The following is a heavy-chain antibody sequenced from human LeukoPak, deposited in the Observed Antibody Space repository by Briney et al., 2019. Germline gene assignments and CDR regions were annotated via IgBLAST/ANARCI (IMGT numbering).Heavy chain of an antibody. J-gene: IGHJ4*02. D-gene: IGHD5-12*01. CDR3: AKADHVATTTPDY. CDR1: GFTFSSYA. CDR2: ISGSGGST. V-gene: IGHV3-23*01. Sequence: GGSLRLSCAASGFTFSSYAMSWVRQAPGKGLEWVSAISGSGGSTYYADSVKGRFTISRDNSKNTLYLQKNSLRAEDTAVYYCAKADHVATTTPDYWGQGTLVTVSS.